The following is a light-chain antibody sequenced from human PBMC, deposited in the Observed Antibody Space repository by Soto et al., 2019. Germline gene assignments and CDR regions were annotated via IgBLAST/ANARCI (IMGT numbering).Light chain of an antibody. CDR2: AAS. CDR3: QQSYSTPL. Sequence: DIQMTQSPSSLSASVGDRVTITCRASQSISSYLNWYQQKPGKAPKLLIYAASSLQSGVPSRFRGSGSRTDFTITISSLQPEDFATYYCQQSYSTPLFGPGTKVDIK. V-gene: IGKV1-39*01. J-gene: IGKJ3*01. CDR1: QSISSY.